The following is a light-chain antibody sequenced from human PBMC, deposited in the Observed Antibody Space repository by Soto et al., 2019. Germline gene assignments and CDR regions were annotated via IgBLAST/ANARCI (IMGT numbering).Light chain of an antibody. CDR3: SSYTGSNTLYV. V-gene: IGLV2-14*01. J-gene: IGLJ1*01. CDR2: EVT. Sequence: QSALTQPASVSGYPGQSITISCTGTSSDIGAYDYVSWYQQHPGKAPKLMIYEVTNRPSGVSSRFSASKSGDTASLTISGLQAEDEADYYCSSYTGSNTLYVFGTGTKVTVL. CDR1: SSDIGAYDY.